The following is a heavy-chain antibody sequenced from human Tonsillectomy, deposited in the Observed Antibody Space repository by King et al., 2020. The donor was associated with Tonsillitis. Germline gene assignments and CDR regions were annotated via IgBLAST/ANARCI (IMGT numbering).Heavy chain of an antibody. CDR1: GFTFSNYW. CDR2: INSDGSGT. J-gene: IGHJ4*02. V-gene: IGHV3-74*01. Sequence: VQLVESGGGLVQPGGSLRLSCEVSGFTFSNYWMHWVRQAPGKGLVWVSRINSDGSGTTYADSVKGRFTISRDNAKNTLYLHMNSLRAEDTAVYYCARGEYGDYDLFDYWGQGTLVTVSS. D-gene: IGHD4-17*01. CDR3: ARGEYGDYDLFDY.